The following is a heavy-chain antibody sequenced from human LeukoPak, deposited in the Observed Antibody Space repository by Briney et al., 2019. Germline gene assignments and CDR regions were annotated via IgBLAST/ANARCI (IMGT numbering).Heavy chain of an antibody. CDR1: GFTFSTDA. D-gene: IGHD1-26*01. CDR3: TRWSGSYYS. CDR2: ISSNGRGT. Sequence: QPGGSLRLSCAASGFTFSTDAMHWVRQAPGKGLEWVSAISSNGRGTYYVNSVKGRFTISRDNSKNTVYLQMASLGTEDMAVYYRTRWSGSYYSWGQGTLVTVSS. V-gene: IGHV3-64*01. J-gene: IGHJ5*02.